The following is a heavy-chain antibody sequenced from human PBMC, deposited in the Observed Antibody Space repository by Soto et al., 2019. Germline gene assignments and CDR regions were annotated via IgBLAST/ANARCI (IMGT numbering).Heavy chain of an antibody. J-gene: IGHJ5*02. CDR3: ARRQSSPWFDP. D-gene: IGHD2-15*01. CDR1: GGSISSSRYY. V-gene: IGHV4-39*01. Sequence: SETLSLTCTVSGGSISSSRYYWGWIRQPPGKGLEWIGNIFYSGNTYYNPSLKSRVTISVDTSKNQFSLKLSSVTAADTAVYYCARRQSSPWFDPWGQGTLVTVSS. CDR2: IFYSGNT.